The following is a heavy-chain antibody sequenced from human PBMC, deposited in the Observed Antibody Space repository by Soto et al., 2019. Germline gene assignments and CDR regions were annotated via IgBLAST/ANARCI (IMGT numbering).Heavy chain of an antibody. CDR3: ARVKWRLGYCSGGSCYTKTGGMDV. Sequence: ASVKVSCKASGYTFTGYYMHWVRQAPGQGLEWMGWINPNSGGTNYAQKFQGRVTMTRDMSISTAYMELSRLRSDDTAVYYCARVKWRLGYCSGGSCYTKTGGMDVWGQGTTVTVSS. CDR1: GYTFTGYY. J-gene: IGHJ6*02. V-gene: IGHV1-2*02. D-gene: IGHD2-15*01. CDR2: INPNSGGT.